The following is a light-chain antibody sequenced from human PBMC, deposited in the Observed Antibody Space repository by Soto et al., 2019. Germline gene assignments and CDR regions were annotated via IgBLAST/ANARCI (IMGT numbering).Light chain of an antibody. Sequence: DIQMTQSPSTLSASVRDRVTITGRASQSISTWLAWYQQKPGKAPKLLIYDASSLESGVPSRFSGSGSGTEFTLTISSLQPEDFASYYCQQYNSYSTFGQGTKVDI. CDR2: DAS. CDR3: QQYNSYST. V-gene: IGKV1-5*01. J-gene: IGKJ1*01. CDR1: QSISTW.